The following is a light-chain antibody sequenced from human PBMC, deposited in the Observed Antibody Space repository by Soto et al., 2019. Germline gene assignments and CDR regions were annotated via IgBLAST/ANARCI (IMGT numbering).Light chain of an antibody. V-gene: IGKV3-15*01. J-gene: IGKJ1*01. CDR3: QQSNTWPRT. CDR1: QSVSGN. CDR2: GAS. Sequence: EIVMTQSPATLSVSPGERATLSCRASQSVSGNLAWYQQKPGQAPRLLIYGASTRAAGFPARFSGSGSGTELTLTISSLQSEDFAVYYCQQSNTWPRTFGQGTKVEIK.